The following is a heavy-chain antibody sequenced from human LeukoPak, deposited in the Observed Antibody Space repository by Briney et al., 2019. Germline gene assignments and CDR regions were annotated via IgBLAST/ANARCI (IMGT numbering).Heavy chain of an antibody. V-gene: IGHV1-18*01. CDR1: GYTFTSYG. Sequence: ASVKVSCKASGYTFTSYGISWVRQAPGQGLEWMGWISAYNGNTNYAQKLQGRVTMTTDTSTSTAYMELRSLRSDDTAVYYCARTYSSSSIGYYYYMDVWGKGPTVTVSS. D-gene: IGHD6-13*01. CDR2: ISAYNGNT. CDR3: ARTYSSSSIGYYYYMDV. J-gene: IGHJ6*03.